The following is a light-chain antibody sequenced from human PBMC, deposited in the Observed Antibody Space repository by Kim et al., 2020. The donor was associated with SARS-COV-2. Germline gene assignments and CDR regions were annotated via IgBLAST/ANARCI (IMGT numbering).Light chain of an antibody. J-gene: IGKJ5*01. V-gene: IGKV1-33*01. CDR3: QQYENVPIT. CDR2: DAS. CDR1: QDISNY. Sequence: ASVGDRVTMTCQASQDISNYLNWYQQKPGEAPKRLIYDASTLETRVPSRFSGDGSGTDFTLSITNLQPEDVATYYCQQYENVPITFGQGTRLETK.